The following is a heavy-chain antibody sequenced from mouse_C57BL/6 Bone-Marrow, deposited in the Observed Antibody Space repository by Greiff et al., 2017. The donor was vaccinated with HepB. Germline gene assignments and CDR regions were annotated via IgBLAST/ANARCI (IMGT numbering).Heavy chain of an antibody. Sequence: VQLQQSGAELVRPGASVKLSCTASGFNIKDYYMHWVKQRPEQGLEWIGRIDPEDGDTEYAPKFQGKATMTADTSSNTAYLQLSSLTSEDTAVYYCTGGSSPYWYFDVWGTGTTVTVYS. CDR2: IDPEDGDT. J-gene: IGHJ1*03. D-gene: IGHD1-1*01. V-gene: IGHV14-1*01. CDR3: TGGSSPYWYFDV. CDR1: GFNIKDYY.